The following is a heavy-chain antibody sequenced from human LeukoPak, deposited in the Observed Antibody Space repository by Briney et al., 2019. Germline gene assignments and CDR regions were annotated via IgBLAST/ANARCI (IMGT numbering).Heavy chain of an antibody. J-gene: IGHJ4*02. CDR3: AKGNGYSYGRYYFDY. Sequence: GGSLRLSCAASGFTFSSYAMGWVRQAPGKGLEWVTAITASGGNTYYADSVKGRFTISRDNSKNTLYLQVNSLRAEDTAVYYCAKGNGYSYGRYYFDYWGQGTLVTVSS. CDR1: GFTFSSYA. V-gene: IGHV3-23*01. CDR2: ITASGGNT. D-gene: IGHD5-18*01.